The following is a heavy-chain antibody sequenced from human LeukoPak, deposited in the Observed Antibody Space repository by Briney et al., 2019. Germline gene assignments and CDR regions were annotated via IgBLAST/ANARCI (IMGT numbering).Heavy chain of an antibody. J-gene: IGHJ4*02. CDR3: ARASSSSWKFDY. CDR2: IYYSGSA. V-gene: IGHV4-59*01. CDR1: GGSISSYY. D-gene: IGHD6-13*01. Sequence: PSETLSLTCTVSGGSISSYYWSWIRQPPGKGLEWIGYIYYSGSANYNPSLKSRVTISVDTSKNQFSLKLSSVTAADTAVYYCARASSSSWKFDYWGQGTLVTVSS.